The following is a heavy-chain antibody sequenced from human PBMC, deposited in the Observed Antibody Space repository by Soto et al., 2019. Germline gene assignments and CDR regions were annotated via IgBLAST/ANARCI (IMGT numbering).Heavy chain of an antibody. CDR1: GASLLSSY. CDR3: AKGWDVKYFDE. Sequence: TLSLTCSVSGASLLSSYWSWVRQPAGKGLEWIGHIFSSGRTSYNPSLKSRLSMSIDPSRDLFSLNLSSVTAADTAVYYCAKGWDVKYFDEWGQGTLVTVSS. D-gene: IGHD6-19*01. J-gene: IGHJ4*02. CDR2: IFSSGRT. V-gene: IGHV4-4*07.